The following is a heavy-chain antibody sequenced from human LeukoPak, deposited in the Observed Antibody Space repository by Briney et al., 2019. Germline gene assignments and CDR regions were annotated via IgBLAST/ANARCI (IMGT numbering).Heavy chain of an antibody. D-gene: IGHD3-16*01. CDR3: ARGLSSFYAFLDY. CDR2: IYTSGNT. CDR1: GDSISSGRYY. Sequence: PSETLSLTCTVSGDSISSGRYYWTWIRQPAGEGLEWIGRIYTSGNTDYNPSLKSRVTISLDTSKSQFSMKLKSVTAADTAVYYCARGLSSFYAFLDYWGQGSLVTVSS. V-gene: IGHV4-61*02. J-gene: IGHJ4*02.